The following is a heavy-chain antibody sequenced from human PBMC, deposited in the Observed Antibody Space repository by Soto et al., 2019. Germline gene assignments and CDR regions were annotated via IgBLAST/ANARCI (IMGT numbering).Heavy chain of an antibody. CDR2: IGGRGSST. V-gene: IGHV3-23*01. CDR3: AKDSDYYDFWSAVLDY. CDR1: GFTFNNYA. Sequence: EVQLLESGVGLVQPGGSLRLSCVASGFTFNNYAMSWVRQAPGKGLEWVSAIGGRGSSTYYADSVKGRFTISRDNSKNTLYLHMDSLRAEYTALYYCAKDSDYYDFWSAVLDYWGQGTLVTVSS. J-gene: IGHJ4*02. D-gene: IGHD3-3*01.